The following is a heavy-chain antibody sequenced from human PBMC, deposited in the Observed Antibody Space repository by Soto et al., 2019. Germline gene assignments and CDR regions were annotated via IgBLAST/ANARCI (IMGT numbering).Heavy chain of an antibody. CDR2: ISGSGAST. V-gene: IGHV3-23*01. D-gene: IGHD2-15*01. Sequence: VQLLESGGGLVQPGGSLRLSCAASGFTFSTYAMSWVRQAPGKGLEWVSVISGSGASTYYADSVKGRFTISRDNSENTLYLQMNSLRAEDTAIYYCARPTVVVVASKPRWFDPWGRGTLVTVSS. CDR3: ARPTVVVVASKPRWFDP. J-gene: IGHJ5*02. CDR1: GFTFSTYA.